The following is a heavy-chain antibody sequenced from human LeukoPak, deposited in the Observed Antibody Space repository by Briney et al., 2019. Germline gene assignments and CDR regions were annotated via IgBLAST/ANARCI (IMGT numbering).Heavy chain of an antibody. Sequence: ASVRVSCKTSGYIFIGYYMHWVRQAPGQGLEWMGWIDPKSGGTKYAQKFQDRVTMTRDMSFNTAYMDLRRLKSDDTAVYYCVRDMDRGQWLVRPYNWGQGTLVTVSS. D-gene: IGHD6-19*01. CDR1: GYIFIGYY. CDR3: VRDMDRGQWLVRPYN. J-gene: IGHJ4*02. CDR2: IDPKSGGT. V-gene: IGHV1-2*02.